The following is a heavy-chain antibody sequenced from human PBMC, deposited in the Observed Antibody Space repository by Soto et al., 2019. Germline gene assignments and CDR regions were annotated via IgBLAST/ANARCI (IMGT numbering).Heavy chain of an antibody. J-gene: IGHJ6*02. V-gene: IGHV3-30-3*01. Sequence: GGSLRLSCAASGFTFSSYAMHWVRQAPGKGLEWVAVISYDGSNKYYADSVKGRFTISRDNSKNTLYLQMSSLRAEDTAVYYCARDSVSNYDWYYGMDVWGQGTTVTVSS. CDR1: GFTFSSYA. CDR3: ARDSVSNYDWYYGMDV. D-gene: IGHD4-4*01. CDR2: ISYDGSNK.